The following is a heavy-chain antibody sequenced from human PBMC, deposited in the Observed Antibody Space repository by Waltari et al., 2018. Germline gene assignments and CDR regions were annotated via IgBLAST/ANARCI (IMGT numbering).Heavy chain of an antibody. Sequence: PGEGLEWMGWINPNSGGTNYAQKFQGRVTMTRDTSIRTAYMELGRRRSDDTAVYYWARDGAGYSSSWRTMYNWFDPLGQGTLVTVSS. V-gene: IGHV1-2*02. CDR2: INPNSGGT. CDR3: ARDGAGYSSSWRTMYNWFDP. D-gene: IGHD6-13*01. J-gene: IGHJ5*02.